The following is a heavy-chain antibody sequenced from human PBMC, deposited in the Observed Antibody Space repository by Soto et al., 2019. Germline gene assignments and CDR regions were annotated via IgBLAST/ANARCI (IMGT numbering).Heavy chain of an antibody. J-gene: IGHJ4*02. Sequence: QLHLQESGSGLVKPSQTLSLTCAVSGGSISKNGYSWSWIRQPPRKGLEWIGYIYHSGSTYYNPSLKSRVSISVDRSNNRFSLNLSSVTAADTAVYYCARTVTTGPFFDFWGKGTLVTVSS. CDR1: GGSISKNGYS. CDR2: IYHSGST. V-gene: IGHV4-30-2*01. CDR3: ARTVTTGPFFDF. D-gene: IGHD4-17*01.